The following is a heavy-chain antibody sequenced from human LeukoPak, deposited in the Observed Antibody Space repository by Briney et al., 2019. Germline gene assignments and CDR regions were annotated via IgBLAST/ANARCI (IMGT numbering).Heavy chain of an antibody. CDR1: GGSISSSSYY. Sequence: SETLSLTCTVSGGSISSSSYYWGWIRQPPGKGLEWIGSIYYSGSTYYNPSLKSRVTISVDTSKNQFSLKLSSVTAADTAVYYCARQSFGFWSGYYNVNWFDPWGQGTLVTVSS. CDR3: ARQSFGFWSGYYNVNWFDP. J-gene: IGHJ5*02. D-gene: IGHD3-3*01. V-gene: IGHV4-39*01. CDR2: IYYSGST.